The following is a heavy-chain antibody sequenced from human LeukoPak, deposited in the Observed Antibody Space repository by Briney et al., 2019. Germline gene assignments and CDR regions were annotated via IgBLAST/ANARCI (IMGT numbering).Heavy chain of an antibody. CDR3: ARDHPDAFDI. J-gene: IGHJ3*02. Sequence: SETLSLTCTVSGGSISSYYWSWIRQPPGEGLEWIGYIYSSGTTNYNPSLKSRVTISVDTSKNQFSLKLNFVTAADTAVYYCARDHPDAFDIWGQGTMVTVSS. CDR2: IYSSGTT. V-gene: IGHV4-59*01. CDR1: GGSISSYY.